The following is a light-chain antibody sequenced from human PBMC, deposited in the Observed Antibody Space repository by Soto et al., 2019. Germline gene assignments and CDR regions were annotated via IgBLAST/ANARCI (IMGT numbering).Light chain of an antibody. V-gene: IGKV2-28*01. J-gene: IGKJ3*01. CDR2: LGS. Sequence: DIVMTQSPLSLPVTPGEPASISCRSSQSLWHSNGYYYLDWYLQKPGQSPQLLIYLGSNRASGVPDRFSGSGSGTDFTLKISRVEAEDVGVYYCMQALQTRTFGPGTKVDIK. CDR3: MQALQTRT. CDR1: QSLWHSNGYYY.